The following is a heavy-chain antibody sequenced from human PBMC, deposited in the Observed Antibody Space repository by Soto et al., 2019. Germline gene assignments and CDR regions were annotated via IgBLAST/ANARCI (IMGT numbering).Heavy chain of an antibody. Sequence: ASVKVSCKASGGTFSSYAISWLRQAPGQGLEWMGGIIPIFGTASYAQKFQGRVTITADESTSTAYMELSSLRSEDTAVYYCARDIVGATTRKYYYGMDVWGQGTTVTVSS. J-gene: IGHJ6*02. D-gene: IGHD1-26*01. V-gene: IGHV1-69*13. CDR3: ARDIVGATTRKYYYGMDV. CDR1: GGTFSSYA. CDR2: IIPIFGTA.